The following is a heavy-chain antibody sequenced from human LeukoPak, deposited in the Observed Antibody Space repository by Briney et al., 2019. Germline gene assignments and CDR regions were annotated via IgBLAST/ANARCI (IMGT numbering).Heavy chain of an antibody. CDR1: GVSISSSNSY. V-gene: IGHV4-39*01. J-gene: IGHJ4*02. Sequence: KSSETLSLTCTVSGVSISSSNSYWGWIRQPPWKGLEWIGSIYYTGNTYYNASLKSRVTISIDTSKNQFSLRLNSVTAADTAMYYCAKSGGYGLIDYWGQGTRVTVSS. CDR2: IYYTGNT. CDR3: AKSGGYGLIDY. D-gene: IGHD1-26*01.